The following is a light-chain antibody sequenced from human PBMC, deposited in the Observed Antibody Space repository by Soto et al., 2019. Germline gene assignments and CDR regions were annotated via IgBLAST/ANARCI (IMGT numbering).Light chain of an antibody. J-gene: IGLJ2*01. V-gene: IGLV2-14*01. CDR1: SSDVGGYNY. Sequence: QSALTQPASVSGSPGQSITISCTGTSSDVGGYNYVSWYQQHPGKAPKLMIYDVNNRPSGVSNRFSGSKSGNTASLTISGLQAEDEADYYCCSYTSSTTLVVFGGGTKLTVL. CDR3: CSYTSSTTLVV. CDR2: DVN.